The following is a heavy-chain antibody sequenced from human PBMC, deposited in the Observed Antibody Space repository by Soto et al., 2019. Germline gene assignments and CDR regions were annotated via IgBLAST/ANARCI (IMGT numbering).Heavy chain of an antibody. V-gene: IGHV4-61*08. J-gene: IGHJ6*02. Sequence: PSETLSLTCTVSGGSVSSGDYFWSWLRQSPGKRPEWIAYIYYSGSTNYNPSLKSRATISVDTSKSQVSLTLTSMTAADAALYYCARSPNYYYYGFDVWGQGTAVTVSS. D-gene: IGHD3-10*01. CDR3: ARSPNYYYYGFDV. CDR2: IYYSGST. CDR1: GGSVSSGDYF.